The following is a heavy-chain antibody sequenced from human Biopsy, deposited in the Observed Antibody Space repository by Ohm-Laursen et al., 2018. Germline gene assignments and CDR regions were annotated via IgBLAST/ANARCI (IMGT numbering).Heavy chain of an antibody. V-gene: IGHV4-59*01. CDR1: AGSMTGYE. J-gene: IGHJ3*02. CDR3: ARVEAGTYDALDI. D-gene: IGHD1-26*01. CDR2: IYYSGGT. Sequence: GTLSFTCSVSAGSMTGYEWSWLPLAPGQGLEWFGYIYYSGGTKYNPSLASRVTFSVNMSKSQFLLKLYPVTAADTAVEYCARVEAGTYDALDIWGQGALVAVSA.